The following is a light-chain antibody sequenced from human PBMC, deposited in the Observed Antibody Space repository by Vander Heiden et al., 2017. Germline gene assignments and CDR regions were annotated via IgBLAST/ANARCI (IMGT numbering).Light chain of an antibody. J-gene: IGKJ2*01. Sequence: EILMTQSPATLPVSPGERATLSCRASQSVNSNLVWYQQKPDQAPRLLIYGASTRATGIPARFSGSGSGTEFTLTISSLQSEDFAVYYCQQYDNWPQTFGQGTKLEIK. CDR2: GAS. CDR3: QQYDNWPQT. V-gene: IGKV3-15*01. CDR1: QSVNSN.